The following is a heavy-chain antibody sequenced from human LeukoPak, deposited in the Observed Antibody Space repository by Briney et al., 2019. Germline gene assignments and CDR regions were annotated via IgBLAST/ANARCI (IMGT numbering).Heavy chain of an antibody. J-gene: IGHJ4*02. Sequence: SQTLSLTCTVSGGSISSGDYYWSLIRQPPGKGLEWIGYIYYSGSTYYNPSLKSRVTISVDTSKNQFSLKLSSVTAADTAVYYCARGLAPGYSSSWGPDYWGQGTLVTVSS. V-gene: IGHV4-30-4*01. D-gene: IGHD6-19*01. CDR3: ARGLAPGYSSSWGPDY. CDR2: IYYSGST. CDR1: GGSISSGDYY.